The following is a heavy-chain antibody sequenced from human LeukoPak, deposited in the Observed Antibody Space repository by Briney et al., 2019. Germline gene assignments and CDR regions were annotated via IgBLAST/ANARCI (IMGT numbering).Heavy chain of an antibody. CDR2: ISGSGGST. J-gene: IGHJ4*02. D-gene: IGHD2-15*01. CDR1: GFTFSSYA. CDR3: AKSFAMVAATTGY. V-gene: IGHV3-23*01. Sequence: TGRSLRLYCAASGFTFSSYAMSWVRQAPGKGLEWVSAISGSGGSTYYADSVKGRFTISRDNSKNTLYLQMNSLRAEDTAVYYCAKSFAMVAATTGYWGQGTLVTVSS.